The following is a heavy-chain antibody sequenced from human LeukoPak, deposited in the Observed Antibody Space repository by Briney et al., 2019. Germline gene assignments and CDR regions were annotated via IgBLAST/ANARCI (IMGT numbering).Heavy chain of an antibody. CDR1: GFTCSDYS. J-gene: IGHJ6*03. CDR3: VRGVPKTSYYYYYMDV. D-gene: IGHD4-11*01. V-gene: IGHV3-48*01. Sequence: GGSLRHSCAVSGFTCSDYSMNWVRQAPGKGLEWVSYISSSGFTINYADSVKGRFTISRDNAKNSLYLQMNSLRAEDTAVYYCVRGVPKTSYYYYYMDVWGKGTTVTVSS. CDR2: ISSSGFTI.